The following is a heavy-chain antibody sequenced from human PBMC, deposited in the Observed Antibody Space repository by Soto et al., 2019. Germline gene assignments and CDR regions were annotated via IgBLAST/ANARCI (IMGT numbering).Heavy chain of an antibody. V-gene: IGHV5-51*01. CDR1: GYSFTSYW. J-gene: IGHJ3*02. CDR3: ARHSITMIVVAPDAFDI. Sequence: PGESLKISCKGSGYSFTSYWIGWVRQMPGKGLEWMGIIYPGDSDTRYSPSFQGQVTISADKSISTAYLQWSSLKASDTAMYYCARHSITMIVVAPDAFDIWGQGTMVTVSS. CDR2: IYPGDSDT. D-gene: IGHD3-22*01.